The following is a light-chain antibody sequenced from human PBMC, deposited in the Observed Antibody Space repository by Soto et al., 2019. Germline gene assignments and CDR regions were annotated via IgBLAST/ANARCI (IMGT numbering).Light chain of an antibody. V-gene: IGKV3-20*01. CDR3: QQYGISLHT. Sequence: EIVLTQSPGTLSLSPGERAALSCRASQSVSSTYLAWYQQKPGQAPRLLIYGTSTRAAGIPDKFSGSGSGTDFTLTISRLEPEDFAVYYCQQYGISLHTFGQGTKLEIK. J-gene: IGKJ2*01. CDR2: GTS. CDR1: QSVSSTY.